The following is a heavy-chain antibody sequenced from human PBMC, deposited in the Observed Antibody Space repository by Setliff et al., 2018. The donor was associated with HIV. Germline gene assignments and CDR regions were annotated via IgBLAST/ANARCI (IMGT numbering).Heavy chain of an antibody. CDR1: GYTFTSYG. D-gene: IGHD5-12*01. J-gene: IGHJ6*03. V-gene: IGHV1-18*01. CDR3: ATNREMATINYYYYYMDV. CDR2: ISAYNGNT. Sequence: ASVKVSCKASGYTFTSYGISWVRQAPGQGLEWMGWISAYNGNTNYAQKLQGRVTMTTDTSTSTAYMELRSLRSDDTAVYYCATNREMATINYYYYYMDVWGTGTTVTVSS.